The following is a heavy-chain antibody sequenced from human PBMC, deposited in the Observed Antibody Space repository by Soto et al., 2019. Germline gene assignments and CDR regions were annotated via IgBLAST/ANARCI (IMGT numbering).Heavy chain of an antibody. V-gene: IGHV1-69*06. D-gene: IGHD6-13*01. Sequence: QVQLVQSGAEVKKPGSSVKVSCKASGGTFSSYAISWVRQAPGQGLEWMGGIIPIFGTANYAQKFQGRVTITEDKSTSTAYMELSSLRSEDTAVYYCAREWEQQLWNPGSTIHPVVYWFDPWGQGTLVTVSS. CDR1: GGTFSSYA. CDR2: IIPIFGTA. CDR3: AREWEQQLWNPGSTIHPVVYWFDP. J-gene: IGHJ5*02.